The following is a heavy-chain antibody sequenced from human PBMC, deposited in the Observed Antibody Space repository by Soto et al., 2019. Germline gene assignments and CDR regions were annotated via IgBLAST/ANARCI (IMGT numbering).Heavy chain of an antibody. V-gene: IGHV3-66*01. CDR2: IYSGGST. Sequence: GGSLRLSCAASGFTVSSNYMSWVRQAPGKGLEWVSVIYSGGSTYYADSVKGRFTISRDNSKNTLYLQMNSLRAEDTAVYYCARAHNSLRYGMDVWGQGTTVTVSS. J-gene: IGHJ6*02. D-gene: IGHD2-21*01. CDR3: ARAHNSLRYGMDV. CDR1: GFTVSSNY.